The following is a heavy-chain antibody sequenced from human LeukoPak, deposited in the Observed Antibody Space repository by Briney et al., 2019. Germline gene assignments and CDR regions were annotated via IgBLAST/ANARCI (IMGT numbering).Heavy chain of an antibody. V-gene: IGHV1-69*13. D-gene: IGHD3-10*01. Sequence: SVKVSCKASGGTFISYAISWVRQAPGQGLEWMGGIIPIFGTANYAQKFQGRVTITADESTSTAYMELSSLRSEDTAVYYCARDRQNGSGSYYTADYWGQGTLVTVSS. CDR3: ARDRQNGSGSYYTADY. CDR2: IIPIFGTA. J-gene: IGHJ4*02. CDR1: GGTFISYA.